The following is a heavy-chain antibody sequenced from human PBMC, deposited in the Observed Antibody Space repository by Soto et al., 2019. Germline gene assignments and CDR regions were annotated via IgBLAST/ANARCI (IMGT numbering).Heavy chain of an antibody. CDR1: GFTFSGHS. D-gene: IGHD2-8*02. Sequence: GGSLSLSCANSGFTFSGHSLHWVRQAPGKGLEWVSVMKDGGSTNYADSVKGRFTVSRDNSKNTLYLQMNSLRVEDTAVYYCVRDKYCDGGGCYGQSDHWGPGT. V-gene: IGHV3-53*01. CDR3: VRDKYCDGGGCYGQSDH. J-gene: IGHJ4*02. CDR2: MKDGGST.